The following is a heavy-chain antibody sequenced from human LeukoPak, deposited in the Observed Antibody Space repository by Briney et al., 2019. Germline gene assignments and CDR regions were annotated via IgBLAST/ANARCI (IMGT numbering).Heavy chain of an antibody. CDR3: ARALGSPDDY. V-gene: IGHV1-69*13. CDR1: VGTFTSYA. J-gene: IGHJ4*02. D-gene: IGHD2-15*01. Sequence: ASVKVSCKASVGTFTSYAISWVRQAPGQGLEWMGGIIPIFGTTNYAQKFQGRVTITADESTSTAYMQLSSLGSEDTAVYYCARALGSPDDYWGQGTLVTVSS. CDR2: IIPIFGTT.